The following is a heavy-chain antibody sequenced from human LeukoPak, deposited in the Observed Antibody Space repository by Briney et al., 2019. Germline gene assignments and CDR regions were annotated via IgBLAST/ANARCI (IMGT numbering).Heavy chain of an antibody. CDR3: ARESYCSSTSCFHNWFDP. J-gene: IGHJ5*02. CDR1: GFTFSSYA. Sequence: GGSLRLSCAASGFTFSSYAMHWVRQAPGKGLEWVAVISYDGSNKYYADSVKGRFTISRDNSKNTLYLQMNSLRAEDTAVYYCARESYCSSTSCFHNWFDPWGQGTLVTVSS. V-gene: IGHV3-30*14. CDR2: ISYDGSNK. D-gene: IGHD2-2*01.